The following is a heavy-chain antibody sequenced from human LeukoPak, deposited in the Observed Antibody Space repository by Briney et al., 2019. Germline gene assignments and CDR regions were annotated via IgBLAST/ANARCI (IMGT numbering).Heavy chain of an antibody. D-gene: IGHD2-15*01. V-gene: IGHV1-69*13. Sequence: ASVKVSCKASGGTFSSYAISWVRQAPGQGLEWMGGIIPIFGTANYAQKFQGRVTITADESTSTAYMELSSLRSEDTAVYYCARATLAAKEGYYYMDVWGKGTTVTVSS. J-gene: IGHJ6*03. CDR1: GGTFSSYA. CDR2: IIPIFGTA. CDR3: ARATLAAKEGYYYMDV.